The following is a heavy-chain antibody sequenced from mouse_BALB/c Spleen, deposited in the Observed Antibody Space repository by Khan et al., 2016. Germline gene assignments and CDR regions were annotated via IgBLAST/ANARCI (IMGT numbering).Heavy chain of an antibody. V-gene: IGHV1S130*01. CDR3: ARWSLDY. CDR2: IHPNSGNT. D-gene: IGHD6-2*01. J-gene: IGHJ2*01. CDR1: GYTFTSSW. Sequence: QVQLQQPGSVLVRPRASVKLSCKASGYTFTSSWMHWAKQRPGQGLEWIGEIHPNSGNTNYNEKFKGKATLTVDTSSTTAYVDLSSLTSEDSAVYYCARWSLDYWGQGTTRTVSS.